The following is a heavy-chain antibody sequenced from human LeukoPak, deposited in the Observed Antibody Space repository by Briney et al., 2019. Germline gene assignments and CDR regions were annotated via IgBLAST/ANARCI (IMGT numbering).Heavy chain of an antibody. CDR1: AYSISSGYY. CDR3: ARHWGNGHGTGAGPIDY. CDR2: VYHSGST. V-gene: IGHV4-38-2*02. J-gene: IGHJ4*02. Sequence: SETLSLTCTVTAYSISSGYYWGWIRQPPGKGLECIGGVYHSGSTFYNPSLKSRVTISADTSKNKLSLKLNSVTAADTAVYYCARHWGNGHGTGAGPIDYWGQGTLVTVSS. D-gene: IGHD3/OR15-3a*01.